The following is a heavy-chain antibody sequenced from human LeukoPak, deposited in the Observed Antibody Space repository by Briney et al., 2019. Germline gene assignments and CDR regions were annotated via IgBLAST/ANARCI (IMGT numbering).Heavy chain of an antibody. Sequence: SETLSLTCTVSGGSINSYYWSWIRQPAGKGLEWIGRIYSSGSTNYNPSLKSRVSMSADTSKNQFSLKLSSVTAADTAVYYCARRRPYYYMDVWGKGTTVTVSS. CDR3: ARRRPYYYMDV. V-gene: IGHV4-4*07. CDR1: GGSINSYY. CDR2: IYSSGST. J-gene: IGHJ6*03.